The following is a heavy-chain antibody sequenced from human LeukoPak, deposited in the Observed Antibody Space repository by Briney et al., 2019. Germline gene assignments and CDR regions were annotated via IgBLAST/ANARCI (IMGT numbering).Heavy chain of an antibody. CDR1: GVSFSGYY. CDR2: INHSGST. D-gene: IGHD1-7*01. Sequence: PSETLSLTCAVYGVSFSGYYWSWIRQPPGKGLEWIGEINHSGSTNYNPSLKSRVTISVDTSKNQFSLKLSSVTAADTAVYYCARVRPYYNWNYPYYFDYWGQGTLVTVSS. CDR3: ARVRPYYNWNYPYYFDY. J-gene: IGHJ4*02. V-gene: IGHV4-34*01.